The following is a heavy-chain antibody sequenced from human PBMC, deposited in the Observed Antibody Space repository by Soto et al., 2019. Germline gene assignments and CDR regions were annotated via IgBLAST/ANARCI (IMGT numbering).Heavy chain of an antibody. CDR1: GFTFSSYA. J-gene: IGHJ6*03. Sequence: GGSLKLYCAPSGFTFSSYAMSWVRQAPGKGLGWVSAISGSGGSTYYADSVKGRCTISRDNSKNTLYLQMNSLRAEDTAVYYCAKGSSSNYYYYYMDVWGKGT. V-gene: IGHV3-23*01. D-gene: IGHD6-6*01. CDR3: AKGSSSNYYYYYMDV. CDR2: ISGSGGST.